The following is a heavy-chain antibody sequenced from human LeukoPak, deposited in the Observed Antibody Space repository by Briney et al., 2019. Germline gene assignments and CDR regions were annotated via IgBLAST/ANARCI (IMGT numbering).Heavy chain of an antibody. CDR1: GFTFSSYG. Sequence: GGSLRLSCAASGFTFSSYGMHWVRQAPGKGLEWVAVIWYDGSNKYYADSVKGRFTISRDNSKNTLYLQMNSLRAEDTAVYYCARESGWYYFDYWGQGTLVTVSS. J-gene: IGHJ4*02. V-gene: IGHV3-33*01. D-gene: IGHD6-19*01. CDR2: IWYDGSNK. CDR3: ARESGWYYFDY.